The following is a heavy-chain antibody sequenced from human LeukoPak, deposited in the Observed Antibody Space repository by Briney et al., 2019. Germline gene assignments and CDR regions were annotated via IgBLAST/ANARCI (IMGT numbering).Heavy chain of an antibody. Sequence: VASVKVSCKASGGTFSSYAISWVRQAPGQGLEWIGWIYPNSGGTHYAQKFQGRVTVTRDTSVSTAYMEMSSLRSDDTAVYYCARKGRIYGDYDYWGRGTLVTVSS. J-gene: IGHJ4*02. D-gene: IGHD4-17*01. CDR2: IYPNSGGT. V-gene: IGHV1-2*02. CDR3: ARKGRIYGDYDY. CDR1: GGTFSSYA.